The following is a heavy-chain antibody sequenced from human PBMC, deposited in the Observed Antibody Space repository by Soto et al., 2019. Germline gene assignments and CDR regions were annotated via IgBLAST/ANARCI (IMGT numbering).Heavy chain of an antibody. CDR2: INHSGST. J-gene: IGHJ5*02. V-gene: IGHV4-34*01. Sequence: PSETLSLTCAVYGESFSSYYWSWIRQPPGKGLEWIGEINHSGSTNYNPSLKSRVTISVDTSKNQFSLNLSSVTAADTAVYYCARGGRKQLIPSKWLDPWGQGPLATVSS. CDR1: GESFSSYY. D-gene: IGHD1-1*01. CDR3: ARGGRKQLIPSKWLDP.